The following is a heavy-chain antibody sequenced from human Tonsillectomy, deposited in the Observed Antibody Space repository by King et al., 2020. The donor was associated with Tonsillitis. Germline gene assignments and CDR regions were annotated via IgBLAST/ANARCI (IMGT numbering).Heavy chain of an antibody. V-gene: IGHV3-48*03. D-gene: IGHD2-2*01. CDR3: ERDFLTSYPSASFDS. J-gene: IGHJ4*02. Sequence: VQLVESGGGLVQPGGSLRLSCAASGFVFSDYEMNWVRQAPGKGLEWVSYISFSGGTTFYADSVKGRFILSRDNAKNSLYLQMDSLRGEDTAVYYCERDFLTSYPSASFDSWGQGTVVTVSS. CDR2: ISFSGGTT. CDR1: GFVFSDYE.